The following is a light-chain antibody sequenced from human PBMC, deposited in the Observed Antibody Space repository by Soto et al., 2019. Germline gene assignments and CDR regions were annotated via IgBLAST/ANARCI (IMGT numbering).Light chain of an antibody. V-gene: IGKV1-5*01. CDR3: QRYNRFPLT. J-gene: IGKJ4*01. CDR1: QSISSW. Sequence: DIQMTQSPSTLSASVGDRVTITCRASQSISSWLAWYQQKPGKAPKLLIYDASSLESGVPSRFRGSGSGTEFTLTISNLQPDDFATYYCQRYNRFPLTFGGGTKVEI. CDR2: DAS.